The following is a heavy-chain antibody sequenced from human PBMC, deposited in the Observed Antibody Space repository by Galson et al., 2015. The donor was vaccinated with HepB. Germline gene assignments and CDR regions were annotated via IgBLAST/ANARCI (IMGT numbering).Heavy chain of an antibody. J-gene: IGHJ6*02. CDR2: ISYDGSIK. V-gene: IGHV3-30*04. CDR1: GFTFNNYA. D-gene: IGHD5-24*01. Sequence: SLRLSCAASGFTFNNYAMHWVRQAPGKGLEWVAVISYDGSIKYYADSVKGRFSISRDNSKNTLYVQMNTLRAEDTAVYYCARDRGTSTYYYNGMDVWGQGTTVTVSS. CDR3: ARDRGTSTYYYNGMDV.